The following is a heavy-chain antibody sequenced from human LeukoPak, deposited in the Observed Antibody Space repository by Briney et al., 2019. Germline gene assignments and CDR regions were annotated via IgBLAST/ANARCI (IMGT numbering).Heavy chain of an antibody. CDR2: INTDGSRI. CDR1: GFTFSNYW. CDR3: ARDPRGSYFDY. J-gene: IGHJ4*02. Sequence: GSLRLSCAASGFTFSNYWMHWVRQAPGKGLVWVSRINTDGSRITYADSVKGRFTISRDNAKNSLYLQMNSLRAEDTAVYYCARDPRGSYFDYWGQGTLVTVSS. V-gene: IGHV3-74*01.